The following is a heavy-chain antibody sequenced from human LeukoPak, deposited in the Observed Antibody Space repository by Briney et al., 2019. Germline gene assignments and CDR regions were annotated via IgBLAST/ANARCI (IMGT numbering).Heavy chain of an antibody. V-gene: IGHV1-2*02. CDR3: ARIRRGRNSGYCSGGSCRLQYNWFDP. D-gene: IGHD2-15*01. J-gene: IGHJ5*02. Sequence: ASVKVSCKASGYTFTGYYMHWVRQAPGQGLEWMGWINPNSGGTNYAQKFQGRVTMTRDTSISTAYMELSRLRSDDTAVYYCARIRRGRNSGYCSGGSCRLQYNWFDPWGQGTLVTVSS. CDR2: INPNSGGT. CDR1: GYTFTGYY.